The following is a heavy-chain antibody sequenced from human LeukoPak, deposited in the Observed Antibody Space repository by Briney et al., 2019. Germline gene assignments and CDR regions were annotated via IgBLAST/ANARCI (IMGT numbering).Heavy chain of an antibody. V-gene: IGHV3-66*01. D-gene: IGHD1-7*01. CDR1: GFTVSSNY. CDR2: THADGST. CDR3: AREAPMPGNYYFDF. J-gene: IGHJ4*02. Sequence: PGGSLRLSCAVSGFTVSSNYLSWVRQAPGKGLEWVSHTHADGSTYYADSVRERFTVSRDNSANTFYLQLNSLRADDTAIYFCAREAPMPGNYYFDFWGQGTLVIVSS.